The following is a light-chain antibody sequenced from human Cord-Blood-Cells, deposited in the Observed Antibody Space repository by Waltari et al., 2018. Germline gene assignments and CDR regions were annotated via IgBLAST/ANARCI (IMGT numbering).Light chain of an antibody. V-gene: IGLV2-11*01. CDR3: CSYAGSYNYV. Sequence: QSALTQPRAVSGSPGQSVNIPCNGNSRDVGDYNHVSWNQQHPGKAPKLMIDDVSKRPSGVPDCFSGSKSGNTASLTISGLQAEDEADYYCCSYAGSYNYVFGTGTKVTVL. CDR1: SRDVGDYNH. J-gene: IGLJ1*01. CDR2: DVS.